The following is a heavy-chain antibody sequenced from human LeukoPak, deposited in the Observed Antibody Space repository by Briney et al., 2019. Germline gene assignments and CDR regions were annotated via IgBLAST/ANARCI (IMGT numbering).Heavy chain of an antibody. Sequence: SQTLSLTCTVSGGSISSGDYYWSWIRQPPGKGLEWIGYIYYSGSTYYNPSLKSRVTLSVDTSKNQFSLKLSSVTAADTAVYYCARDLWYDPGIDIWGQGTMVTVSS. CDR1: GGSISSGDYY. J-gene: IGHJ3*02. CDR2: IYYSGST. V-gene: IGHV4-30-4*08. CDR3: ARDLWYDPGIDI. D-gene: IGHD3-10*01.